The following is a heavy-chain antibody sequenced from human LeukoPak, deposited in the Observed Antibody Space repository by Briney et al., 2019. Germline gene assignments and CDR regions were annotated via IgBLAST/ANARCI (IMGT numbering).Heavy chain of an antibody. V-gene: IGHV4-59*01. J-gene: IGHJ5*02. CDR3: ARGPPYYYDSSGYPPYWFDP. Sequence: SETLSLTCTVSGGSISSYYWSWIRQPPGKGLEWIGYIYYSGSTNYNPSLKCRVTISVDTSKNQFSLKLSSVTAADTAVYYCARGPPYYYDSSGYPPYWFDPWGQGTLVTVSS. CDR2: IYYSGST. CDR1: GGSISSYY. D-gene: IGHD3-22*01.